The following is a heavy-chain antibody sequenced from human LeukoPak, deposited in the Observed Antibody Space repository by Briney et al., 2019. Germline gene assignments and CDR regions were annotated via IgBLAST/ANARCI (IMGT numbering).Heavy chain of an antibody. Sequence: PGGSLRLSCAASGFTFSSYVMHWVRQGPGKGLEWVAIIWFDGSNKYYADSVKGRFTISRDNSKNTLFLQMNSLRVEDTAAYFCARAQPTSSWTAYDVWGQGTTVTVSS. CDR1: GFTFSSYV. CDR3: ARAQPTSSWTAYDV. J-gene: IGHJ3*01. V-gene: IGHV3-33*01. CDR2: IWFDGSNK. D-gene: IGHD6-13*01.